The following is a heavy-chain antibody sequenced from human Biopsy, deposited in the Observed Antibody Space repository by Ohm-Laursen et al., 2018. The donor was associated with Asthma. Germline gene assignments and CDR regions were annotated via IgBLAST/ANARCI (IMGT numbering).Heavy chain of an antibody. V-gene: IGHV3-33*01. CDR1: GFTFSKYG. J-gene: IGHJ6*02. Sequence: SLRLSCTASGFTFSKYGMHWVRQAPGKGLEWAALIWNDGNKNYYADSVKGRFTISRDNSKNMLYLQMNSLRAEDTAVYFCARGIYDMDVRGQGTTVTVSS. CDR3: ARGIYDMDV. CDR2: IWNDGNKN.